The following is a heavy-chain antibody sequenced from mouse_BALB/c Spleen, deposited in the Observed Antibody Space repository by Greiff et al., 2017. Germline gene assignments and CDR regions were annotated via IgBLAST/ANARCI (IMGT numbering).Heavy chain of an antibody. J-gene: IGHJ2*01. CDR2: ISSGGST. CDR1: GFTFSSYA. CDR3: ARAITTGYYFDY. D-gene: IGHD1-2*01. V-gene: IGHV5-6-5*01. Sequence: EVQVVESGGGLVKPGGSLKLSCAASGFTFSSYAMSWVRQTPEKRLEWVASISSGGSTYYPDSVKGRFTISRDNARNILYLQMSSLRSEDTAMYYCARAITTGYYFDYWGQGTTLTVSS.